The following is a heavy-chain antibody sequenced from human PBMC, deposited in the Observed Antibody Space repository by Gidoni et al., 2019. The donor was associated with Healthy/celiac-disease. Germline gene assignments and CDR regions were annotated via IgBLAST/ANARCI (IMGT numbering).Heavy chain of an antibody. Sequence: QVQLQESGPGLVKPSATLSLTCTVSGASISSYYWSWIRQPPGKGLEWIGYIYYSGTTYYNPSLKSRIIISVDMSKNQFSLNLSSVTAADTAVYYCARAGTDSGDDMDFDYWGQGTLVTVSS. J-gene: IGHJ4*02. D-gene: IGHD4-17*01. CDR3: ARAGTDSGDDMDFDY. CDR2: IYYSGTT. V-gene: IGHV4-59*01. CDR1: GASISSYY.